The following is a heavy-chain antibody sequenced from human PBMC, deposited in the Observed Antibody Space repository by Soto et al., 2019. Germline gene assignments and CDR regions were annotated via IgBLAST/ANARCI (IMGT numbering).Heavy chain of an antibody. CDR1: GYTFTSYG. D-gene: IGHD1-26*01. J-gene: IGHJ6*02. Sequence: GASVKVSCKASGYTFTSYGISWVRQAPGQGLEWMGWISAYNGNTNYAQKLQGRVTMTTDTSTSTAYMELRSLRSDDTAVYYCARGLFAQLLRIGMDVWGQGTTVTVSS. CDR3: ARGLFAQLLRIGMDV. CDR2: ISAYNGNT. V-gene: IGHV1-18*01.